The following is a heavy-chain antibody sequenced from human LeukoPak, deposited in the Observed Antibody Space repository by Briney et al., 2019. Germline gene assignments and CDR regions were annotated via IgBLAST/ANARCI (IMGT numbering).Heavy chain of an antibody. CDR1: GFTFSSYE. Sequence: GGSLRLSCAASGFTFSSYEMNWVRQAPGKGLEWVSYISSSGSTIYYADSVKGRFTISRDNAKNSLYLQMNSLRAEDTAVYYCARERGGSGSYYWFDPWGQGTLVTVSS. CDR2: ISSSGSTI. CDR3: ARERGGSGSYYWFDP. J-gene: IGHJ5*02. V-gene: IGHV3-48*03. D-gene: IGHD3-10*01.